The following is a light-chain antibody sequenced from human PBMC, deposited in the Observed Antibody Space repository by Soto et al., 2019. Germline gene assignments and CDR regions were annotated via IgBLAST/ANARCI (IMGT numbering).Light chain of an antibody. V-gene: IGKV3-11*01. J-gene: IGKJ1*01. CDR2: DAS. Sequence: EIVLSQSPGTLSLSLGERATLDCGASQSVSTYLAWYQQKPGQAPRLLIYDASNRATGIAARFSGSGSGTDFTLTISSLEPEDFAVYYCQQRSNWPRTFGQGTKV. CDR1: QSVSTY. CDR3: QQRSNWPRT.